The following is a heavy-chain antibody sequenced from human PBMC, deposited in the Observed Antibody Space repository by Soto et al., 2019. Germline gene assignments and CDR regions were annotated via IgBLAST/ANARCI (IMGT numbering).Heavy chain of an antibody. D-gene: IGHD3-22*01. J-gene: IGHJ4*02. CDR1: GYIFTSYG. Sequence: QVQLVQSGPEVKKPGASVKLSCKASGYIFTSYGIGRVRQAPGQGLEWMGWISAFKGYTKYPQRLQGRVTMTTDTPTSTAYMELRSLRSDDTAVYYCARVDDYYDSSGHYFTFFNYWGQGSLVTVSS. CDR3: ARVDDYYDSSGHYFTFFNY. V-gene: IGHV1-18*01. CDR2: ISAFKGYT.